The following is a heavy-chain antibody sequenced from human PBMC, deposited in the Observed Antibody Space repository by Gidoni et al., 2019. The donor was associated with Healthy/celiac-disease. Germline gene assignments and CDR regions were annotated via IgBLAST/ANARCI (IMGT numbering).Heavy chain of an antibody. CDR1: GFTFSSYS. CDR3: ARGENDCGGDCYPAFDY. Sequence: GESGGGLVKPGGSLRLCCAASGFTFSSYSMNWVRQAPGKGMEWVSSISSSSSYICYADSVKGRFTISRDNAKNSLYLQMNSLRAEDTAVYYCARGENDCGGDCYPAFDYWGQGTLVTVSS. CDR2: ISSSSSYI. J-gene: IGHJ4*02. V-gene: IGHV3-21*01. D-gene: IGHD2-21*02.